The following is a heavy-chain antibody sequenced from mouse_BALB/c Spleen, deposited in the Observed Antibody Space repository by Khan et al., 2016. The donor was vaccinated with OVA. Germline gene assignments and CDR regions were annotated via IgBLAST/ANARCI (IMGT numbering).Heavy chain of an antibody. CDR1: GYTFTNYD. V-gene: IGHV1S56*01. CDR2: IFPGNSNI. D-gene: IGHD1-1*01. J-gene: IGHJ4*01. Sequence: QVQLQQSGAELVKPGTSVKLSCKASGYTFTNYDINWVRQRPEQGLDWIGWIFPGNSNIKYNEKFKGKATLTTDKSSSTAYMHLSRLTSEDSAVYFFARGRYYGSNPLMDYWGQGTSVTVSS. CDR3: ARGRYYGSNPLMDY.